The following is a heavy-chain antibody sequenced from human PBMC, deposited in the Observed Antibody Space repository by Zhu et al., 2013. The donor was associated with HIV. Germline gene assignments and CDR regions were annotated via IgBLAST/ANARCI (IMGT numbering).Heavy chain of an antibody. D-gene: IGHD6-13*01. V-gene: IGHV3-30-3*02. Sequence: QVQLVESGGGVVQPGRSLRLSCAASGFTFSSYAMHWVRQAPGKGLEWVAVISYDGSNKYYADSVKGRFTISRDNSKNTLYLQMNSLRAEDTAVYYCAKPTSEWQQLPDYWGQGTLVTVSS. J-gene: IGHJ4*02. CDR3: AKPTSEWQQLPDY. CDR2: ISYDGSNK. CDR1: GFTFSSYA.